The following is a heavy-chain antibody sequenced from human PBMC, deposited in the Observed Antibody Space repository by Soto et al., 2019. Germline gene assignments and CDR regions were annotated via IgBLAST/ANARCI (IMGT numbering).Heavy chain of an antibody. D-gene: IGHD3-16*01. V-gene: IGHV3-30*19. Sequence: QVQLVESGGGVVQPGTSLRLSCAASGFRFKSFVMHWVRPAPGKGLEWVAFTSYDGNNKDYGDSVKGLFTVSRDNSQHTLNLHRECLRPEDKAIYCCARWRTKGGFDLWGEGTLVSVSS. J-gene: IGHJ1*01. CDR2: TSYDGNNK. CDR3: ARWRTKGGFDL. CDR1: GFRFKSFV.